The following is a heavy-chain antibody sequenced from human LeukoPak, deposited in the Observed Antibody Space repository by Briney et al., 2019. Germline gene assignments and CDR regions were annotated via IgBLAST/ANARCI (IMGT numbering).Heavy chain of an antibody. CDR3: AKDVGGGIAVAGTLY. CDR2: INSRSSTM. Sequence: GGSLRLSCAASGFTFSSYSMNWVRQAPGKGLEWVSYINSRSSTMYYADSVKGRFTISRDNAKNSLYLQMNSLRAEDTAVYYCAKDVGGGIAVAGTLYWGQGTLVTVSS. V-gene: IGHV3-48*01. J-gene: IGHJ4*02. CDR1: GFTFSSYS. D-gene: IGHD6-19*01.